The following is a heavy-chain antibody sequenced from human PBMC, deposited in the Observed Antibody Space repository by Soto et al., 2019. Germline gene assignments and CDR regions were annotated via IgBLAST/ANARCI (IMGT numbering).Heavy chain of an antibody. CDR2: IYSGGST. D-gene: IGHD2-15*01. CDR1: GFTVSSNY. Sequence: GGSLRLSCAASGFTVSSNYMSWVRQAPGKGLEWVSVIYSGGSTYYADSVKGRFTISRDNSKNTLYLQMNSLRAEDTAVYYFAKVGYCSGGSCYSPRGAFDIWGQGTMVTVSS. V-gene: IGHV3-66*01. J-gene: IGHJ3*02. CDR3: AKVGYCSGGSCYSPRGAFDI.